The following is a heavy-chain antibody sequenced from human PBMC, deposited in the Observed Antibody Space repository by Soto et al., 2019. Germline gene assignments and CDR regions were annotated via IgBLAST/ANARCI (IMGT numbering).Heavy chain of an antibody. J-gene: IGHJ6*03. CDR3: AFFFPAEDGKRFSYPGSEV. Sequence: PSELLPLTRSVFGGYSRSISYCWSFNSQPPGKGLEWIGSIFYSGSTYYNPSLKSRVTISVDTSKNQFSLKLSSVTAADTAVYYCAFFFPAEDGKRFSYPGSEVWLKGT. CDR1: GGYSRSISYC. CDR2: IFYSGST. D-gene: IGHD3-16*01. V-gene: IGHV4-39*01.